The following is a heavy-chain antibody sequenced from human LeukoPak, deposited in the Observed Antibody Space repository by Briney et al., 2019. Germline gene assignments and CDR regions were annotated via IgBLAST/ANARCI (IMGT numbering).Heavy chain of an antibody. CDR3: AREGYYDFWSGLHHYYYYYMDV. D-gene: IGHD3-3*01. J-gene: IGHJ6*03. Sequence: SETLSLTCTVSGGSISSGGYYWSWIRQPPGKGLEWIGYIYHSGSTYYNPSLKSRVTISVDRSKNQFSLKLSSVTAADTAVYYCAREGYYDFWSGLHHYYYYYMDVWGKGTTVTVSS. CDR2: IYHSGST. V-gene: IGHV4-30-2*01. CDR1: GGSISSGGYY.